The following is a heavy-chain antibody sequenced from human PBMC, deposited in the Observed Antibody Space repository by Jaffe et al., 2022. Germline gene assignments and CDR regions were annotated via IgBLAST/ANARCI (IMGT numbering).Heavy chain of an antibody. D-gene: IGHD6-19*01. CDR1: GYSISSGYY. CDR2: IYHSGST. Sequence: QVQLQESGPGLVKPSETLSLTCAVSGYSISSGYYWGWIRQPPGKGLEWIGSIYHSGSTYYNPSLKSRVTISVDTSKNQFSLKLSSVTAADTAVYYCAKTGYSSGWSKPHWGQGTLVTVSS. V-gene: IGHV4-38-2*01. CDR3: AKTGYSSGWSKPH. J-gene: IGHJ4*02.